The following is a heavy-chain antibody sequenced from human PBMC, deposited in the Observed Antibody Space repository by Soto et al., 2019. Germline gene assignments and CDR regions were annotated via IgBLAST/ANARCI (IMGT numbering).Heavy chain of an antibody. CDR2: ISYDGSNK. J-gene: IGHJ4*02. Sequence: GGSLRLSCAASGFTFSSYAMHWVRQAPGKGLEWVAVISYDGSNKYYADSVKGRFTISRDNSKNTLYLQMNSLRAEDTAVYYCARGRSGYDYGVFDYWGQGTLVTVSS. CDR3: ARGRSGYDYGVFDY. V-gene: IGHV3-30-3*01. CDR1: GFTFSSYA. D-gene: IGHD5-12*01.